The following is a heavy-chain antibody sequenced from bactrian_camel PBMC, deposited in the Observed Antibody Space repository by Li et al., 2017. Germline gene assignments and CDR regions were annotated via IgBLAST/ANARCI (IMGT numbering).Heavy chain of an antibody. V-gene: IGHV3S60*01. Sequence: VQLVESGGDLVQPGGSLRISCGAFGFTASNYFMSWVRQAPGKEREGISCIGRSGVSTVYADSVKGRFTISRDNAKNVLYLQQGSLKPEDTATRPCITCITVRPLGLLWWLRIPLWIWLLGPGDPGHRL. D-gene: IGHD3*01. CDR3: ITCITVRPLGLLWWLRIPLWIWL. CDR1: GFTASNYF. J-gene: IGHJ6*01. CDR2: IGRSGVST.